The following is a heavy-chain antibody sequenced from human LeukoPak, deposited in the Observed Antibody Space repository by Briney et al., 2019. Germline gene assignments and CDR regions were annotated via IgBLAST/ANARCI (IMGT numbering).Heavy chain of an antibody. Sequence: GGSLRLSCAASGFTFSIYGMHWVRQAPGKGLEWVAVISSDGREEDYADSVRGRFTISRDNSRDTLYLQISSLRPEDAAVYYCRAATKNRGYYFDYWGQGTLVTVSS. CDR3: RAATKNRGYYFDY. D-gene: IGHD1-14*01. V-gene: IGHV3-30*03. CDR2: ISSDGREE. J-gene: IGHJ4*02. CDR1: GFTFSIYG.